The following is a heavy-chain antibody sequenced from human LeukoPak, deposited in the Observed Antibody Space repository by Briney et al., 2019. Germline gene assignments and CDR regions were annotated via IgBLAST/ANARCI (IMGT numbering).Heavy chain of an antibody. D-gene: IGHD3-9*01. Sequence: GGSLRLSCAASGFTFSSYSMHWVRQAPGKGLEWVAVISYDGSNKYYADSVKGRFTISRDNSKNTLYLQMNSLRADDTAVYYCAREGRGYYDILTGYYTEYYFDYWGQGTLVTVSS. V-gene: IGHV3-30-3*01. CDR2: ISYDGSNK. CDR1: GFTFSSYS. CDR3: AREGRGYYDILTGYYTEYYFDY. J-gene: IGHJ4*02.